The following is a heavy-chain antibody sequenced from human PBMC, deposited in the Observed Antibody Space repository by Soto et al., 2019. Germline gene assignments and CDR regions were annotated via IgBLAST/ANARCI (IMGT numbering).Heavy chain of an antibody. D-gene: IGHD3-10*01. V-gene: IGHV3-74*01. CDR1: EFTFRSYG. Sequence: GGSQRLSSAASEFTFRSYGMHWVRQAPGKGLVWVSRINSDGSSTSYADSVKGRFTISRDNAKNTLYLQMNSLRAEDTAVYYCARSGTPLDYYYYYYMDVWGKGTTVTVSS. CDR3: ARSGTPLDYYYYYYMDV. J-gene: IGHJ6*03. CDR2: INSDGSST.